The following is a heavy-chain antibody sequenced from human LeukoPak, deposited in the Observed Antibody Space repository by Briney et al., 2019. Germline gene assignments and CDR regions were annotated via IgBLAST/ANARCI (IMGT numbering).Heavy chain of an antibody. CDR3: ADAFGANRDY. Sequence: PSETLTLTCTVSGGSISSSSYSWGWIRQPPGKGLEWIGSIYYSGSTYYNPSLKSRVTISVDTSKNQFSLKLSSVTAADTAVYYCADAFGANRDYWGQGTLVTVSS. V-gene: IGHV4-39*01. J-gene: IGHJ4*02. CDR1: GGSISSSSYS. CDR2: IYYSGST. D-gene: IGHD3-10*01.